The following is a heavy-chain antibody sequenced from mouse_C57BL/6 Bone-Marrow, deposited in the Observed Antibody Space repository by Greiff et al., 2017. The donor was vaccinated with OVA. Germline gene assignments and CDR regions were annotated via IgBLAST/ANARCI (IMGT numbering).Heavy chain of an antibody. V-gene: IGHV1-81*01. Sequence: QVQLQQSGAELARPGASVKLSCKASGYTFTSYGISWVKQRTGQGLEWIGEIHPRSGNTYYNEKFKGKATLTADKSSSTAYMELRSLTSEDSAVYFCARYGPYSFDYWGQGTTLTVSS. CDR1: GYTFTSYG. CDR3: ARYGPYSFDY. J-gene: IGHJ2*01. D-gene: IGHD1-1*02. CDR2: IHPRSGNT.